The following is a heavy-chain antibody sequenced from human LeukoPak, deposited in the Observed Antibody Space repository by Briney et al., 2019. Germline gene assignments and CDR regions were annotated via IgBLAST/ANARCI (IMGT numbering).Heavy chain of an antibody. CDR2: MYTLGNT. D-gene: IGHD3-22*01. J-gene: IGHJ5*02. Sequence: GGSLRLSCAASGFTFSSNYMTWVRQAPGKGLEWVSVMYTLGNTYYADSVRGRFTISRDNSKNTLYLQMNSLRAEDTAVYYCARDLGQYYDTSDNWFDPWGQGTLVTVSS. V-gene: IGHV3-66*01. CDR3: ARDLGQYYDTSDNWFDP. CDR1: GFTFSSNY.